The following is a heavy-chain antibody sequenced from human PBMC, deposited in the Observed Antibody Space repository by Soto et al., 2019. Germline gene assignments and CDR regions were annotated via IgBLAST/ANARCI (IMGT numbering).Heavy chain of an antibody. CDR3: ARAPETPSILGVALPYFFDY. CDR1: GGSISSLH. Sequence: SETLSLTCTVSGGSISSLHWSWIRQPPGKGLEWIGYIHYSGSTNYNPSLGGRVTISVDTSKNQFSLRLSSVTAADTAVYYCARAPETPSILGVALPYFFDYWGQGALVTVSS. V-gene: IGHV4-59*12. J-gene: IGHJ4*02. CDR2: IHYSGST. D-gene: IGHD3-3*01.